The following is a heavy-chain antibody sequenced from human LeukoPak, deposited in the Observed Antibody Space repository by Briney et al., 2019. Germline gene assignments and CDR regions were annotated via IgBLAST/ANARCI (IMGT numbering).Heavy chain of an antibody. Sequence: SETLSLTCTVSGGSISSSSYYWGWIRQPPGKGLEWIGSIYYSGSTYYNPSLKSRVTISVDTSKNQFSLKLSSVTAADTAVYYCVRGTPSSSWYGGWFDPWGQGTLVTVSS. V-gene: IGHV4-39*01. CDR1: GGSISSSSYY. D-gene: IGHD6-13*01. CDR3: VRGTPSSSWYGGWFDP. J-gene: IGHJ5*02. CDR2: IYYSGST.